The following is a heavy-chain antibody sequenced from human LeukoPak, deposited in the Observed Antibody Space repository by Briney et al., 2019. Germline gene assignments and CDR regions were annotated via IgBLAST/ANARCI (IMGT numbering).Heavy chain of an antibody. Sequence: PGGSLRLSCAASGFTFSSYEMNWVRQAPGKGQEWVSYISSSGSIRYYADSVKGRFTISRDNAKNSLYLQMSSLRAEDTAVYYCASLPDTPMEDFDYWGQGTLVTVSS. CDR2: ISSSGSIR. V-gene: IGHV3-48*03. CDR1: GFTFSSYE. CDR3: ASLPDTPMEDFDY. D-gene: IGHD5-18*01. J-gene: IGHJ4*02.